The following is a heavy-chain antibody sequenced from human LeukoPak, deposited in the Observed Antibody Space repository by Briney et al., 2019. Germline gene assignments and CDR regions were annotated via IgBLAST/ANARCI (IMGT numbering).Heavy chain of an antibody. CDR2: IHHSGST. Sequence: SETLSLTCSVSGYSISSGYFWGWIRQPPGKGLEWIGSIHHSGSTFYNPSLKSRVTMSLETSKNQFSLKLSSVTAADTAVYYCARVALRFLEWLPDAFDIWGQGTMVTVSS. D-gene: IGHD3-3*01. V-gene: IGHV4-38-2*02. J-gene: IGHJ3*02. CDR3: ARVALRFLEWLPDAFDI. CDR1: GYSISSGYF.